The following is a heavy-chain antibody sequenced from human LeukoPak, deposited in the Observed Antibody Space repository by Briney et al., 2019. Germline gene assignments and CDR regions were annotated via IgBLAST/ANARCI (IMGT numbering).Heavy chain of an antibody. J-gene: IGHJ4*02. V-gene: IGHV3-30*09. Sequence: PGGSLRLSCAASGFNFSSYAMLCVRPAPGKGLECGVVISYYGSNKYYADSVKGRFAISRDNSKNTLYLQLNSRRADDTAVYYCARAWRYYGMGSPLGYFDYWGQGALVTVSS. CDR2: ISYYGSNK. CDR1: GFNFSSYA. CDR3: ARAWRYYGMGSPLGYFDY. D-gene: IGHD3-10*01.